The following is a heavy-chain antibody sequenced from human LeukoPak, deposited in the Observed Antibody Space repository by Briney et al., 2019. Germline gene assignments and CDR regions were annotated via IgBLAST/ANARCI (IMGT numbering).Heavy chain of an antibody. J-gene: IGHJ5*02. CDR2: IKEDGSDK. Sequence: GGSLRLSCAASGFMFSNYWMSWVRQAPGKGLEWVANIKEDGSDKYYVDSVKGRFTISRDNTKNSLYLQMNSLRVEDTAVYFCARHGGGWSNYFDPWGQGTPVTVSS. CDR1: GFMFSNYW. V-gene: IGHV3-7*04. CDR3: ARHGGGWSNYFDP. D-gene: IGHD6-19*01.